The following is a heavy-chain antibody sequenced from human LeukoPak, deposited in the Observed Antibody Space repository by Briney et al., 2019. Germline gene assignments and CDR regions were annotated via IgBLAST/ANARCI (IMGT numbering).Heavy chain of an antibody. J-gene: IGHJ4*02. CDR3: ARGGGLIFDY. D-gene: IGHD2-8*01. Sequence: SETLSLTCTVSGGSITSYYWSWIRQPPGKGLEWIGYIYYSGSTNYNPSLKGRVTVSVDTSNNQFSLKLSSVTAADTAVYYCARGGGLIFDYWGQGTLVTVSS. CDR2: IYYSGST. CDR1: GGSITSYY. V-gene: IGHV4-59*01.